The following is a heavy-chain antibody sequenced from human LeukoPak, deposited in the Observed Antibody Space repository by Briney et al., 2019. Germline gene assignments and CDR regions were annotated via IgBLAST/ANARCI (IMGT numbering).Heavy chain of an antibody. CDR3: AREESYDSSGLLDY. V-gene: IGHV3-11*01. J-gene: IGHJ4*02. CDR2: ISSSGSTI. Sequence: PGGSLRLSCAASGFTFSDYYMSWIRQAPGKGLEWVSYISSSGSTIYYADPVKGRFTISRDNAKNSLYLQMNSLRAEDTAVYYCAREESYDSSGLLDYWGQGTLVTVSS. D-gene: IGHD3-22*01. CDR1: GFTFSDYY.